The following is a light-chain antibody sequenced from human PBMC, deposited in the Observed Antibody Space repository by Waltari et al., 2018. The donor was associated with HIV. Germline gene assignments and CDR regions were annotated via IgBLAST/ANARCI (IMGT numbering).Light chain of an antibody. J-gene: IGLJ2*01. CDR3: CAYAGSTTYVI. Sequence: QSALTQPASVSGSPGQSITISCTGTSSDVGGYNLVPRYQQHPGKAPKLMIYEVSKRSSGVSNRFSGSKSGNTASLTISGLQAEDEADYYCCAYAGSTTYVIFGGGTKLTVL. V-gene: IGLV2-23*02. CDR1: SSDVGGYNL. CDR2: EVS.